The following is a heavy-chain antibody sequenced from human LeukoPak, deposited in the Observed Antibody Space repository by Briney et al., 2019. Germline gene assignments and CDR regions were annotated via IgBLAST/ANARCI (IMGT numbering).Heavy chain of an antibody. CDR1: GGSFSSHY. V-gene: IGHV4-59*11. CDR3: AGDPTTVTKGLEI. Sequence: SETLSLTCTVSGGSFSSHYWSWIRQPPGKGLEWIGYISYIGSTNYNPSLKSRVTISVDTSNNQFSLKLSSVTAADAAVYFCAGDPTTVTKGLEIWGRGTMVTVSS. J-gene: IGHJ3*02. D-gene: IGHD4-17*01. CDR2: ISYIGST.